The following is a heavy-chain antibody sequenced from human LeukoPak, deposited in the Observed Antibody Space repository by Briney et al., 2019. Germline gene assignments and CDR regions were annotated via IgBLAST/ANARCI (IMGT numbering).Heavy chain of an antibody. CDR1: GYTLTSYY. V-gene: IGHV1-46*01. CDR2: INPSAGST. Sequence: ALVKVSCKASGYTLTSYYMHWVRQAPGQGLEWMGIINPSAGSTSYAQRFQGRVTMTRDTSSSTVYMELSSLRFEDTAIYYCARASSSRGSYSRRGEDYFDYWGQGTLVTVSS. CDR3: ARASSSRGSYSRRGEDYFDY. D-gene: IGHD1-26*01. J-gene: IGHJ4*02.